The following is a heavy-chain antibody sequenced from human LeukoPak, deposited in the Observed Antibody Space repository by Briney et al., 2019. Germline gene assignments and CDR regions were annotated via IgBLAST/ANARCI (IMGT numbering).Heavy chain of an antibody. CDR3: ASDPVVGQPDYLDY. V-gene: IGHV3-30*04. CDR1: GLTFNTYT. D-gene: IGHD2-15*01. CDR2: ISHDGTIQ. J-gene: IGHJ4*02. Sequence: PGGSLRLSCATSGLTFNTYTMHWVRQAPGKGLEWVAVISHDGTIQYYADFVTGRFIICRDNSKNTLYLQMNSLRPEDTAVYYCASDPVVGQPDYLDYWGQGTLVTVSS.